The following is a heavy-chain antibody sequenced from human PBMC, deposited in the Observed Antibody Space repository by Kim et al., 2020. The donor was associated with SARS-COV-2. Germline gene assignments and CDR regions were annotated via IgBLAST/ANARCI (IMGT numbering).Heavy chain of an antibody. CDR2: IYPGDSDT. D-gene: IGHD1-26*01. J-gene: IGHJ4*02. Sequence: GESLKISRKGSGYSFTSYWIGWVRQMPGKGLEWMGIIYPGDSDTRYSPSFQGQVTISADKSISTAYLQWSSLKASDTAMYYCARGALGGSYSYYFDYWGQGTLVTVSS. V-gene: IGHV5-51*01. CDR3: ARGALGGSYSYYFDY. CDR1: GYSFTSYW.